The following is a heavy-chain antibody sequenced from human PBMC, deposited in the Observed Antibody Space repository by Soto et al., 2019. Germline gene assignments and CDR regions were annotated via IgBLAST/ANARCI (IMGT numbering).Heavy chain of an antibody. CDR2: IYWDDAK. J-gene: IGHJ4*02. CDR1: GFSLSTSRVG. D-gene: IGHD1-26*01. V-gene: IGHV2-5*02. CDR3: AHAYGGRSLY. Sequence: QITLKESGPTLVKPTQTLTLTCTFSGFSLSTSRVGVGWIRQPPGKALEWLAVIYWDDAKTYRPSLKSRLTITTYTYKNQVALTMTNMDPVDTATYYCAHAYGGRSLYWGQGTLVTVSS.